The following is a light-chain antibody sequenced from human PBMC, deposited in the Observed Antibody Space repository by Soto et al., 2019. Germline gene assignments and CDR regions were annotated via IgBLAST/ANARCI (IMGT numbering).Light chain of an antibody. Sequence: QSALTQPASVSGSPGQSITISCTGTSSDVGTYNLVSWYQQHPGKAPKLMIYEGSKRPSGVSNRFSGSKSGNTASLTISGLQAEDEADYYGYSYAGSGYVFGTGTKLTVL. J-gene: IGLJ1*01. CDR2: EGS. CDR1: SSDVGTYNL. CDR3: YSYAGSGYV. V-gene: IGLV2-23*01.